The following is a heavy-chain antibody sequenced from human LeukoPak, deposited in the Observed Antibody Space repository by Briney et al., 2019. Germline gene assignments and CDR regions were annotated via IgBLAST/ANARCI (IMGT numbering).Heavy chain of an antibody. V-gene: IGHV3-30*18. J-gene: IGHJ4*02. CDR2: ISYDGSNK. D-gene: IGHD3-9*01. CDR1: EFTVSSNY. Sequence: GGSLRLSCVVSEFTVSSNYMSWVRQAPGKGLEWVAVISYDGSNKYYADSVKGRFTISRDNSKNTLYLQMNSLRAEDTAVYYCAKGMYYDILTGSLRLDYWGQGTLVTVSS. CDR3: AKGMYYDILTGSLRLDY.